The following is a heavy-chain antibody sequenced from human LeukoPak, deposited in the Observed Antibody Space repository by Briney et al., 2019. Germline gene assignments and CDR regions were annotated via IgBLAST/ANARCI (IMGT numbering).Heavy chain of an antibody. CDR3: ARDLGIVVVPAATCDY. CDR1: GFTFSSYA. V-gene: IGHV3-30*01. Sequence: PGRSLRLSCAASGFTFSSYAMHWVRQAPGKGLEWVAVISYDGSNKYYADSVKGRFTISRDKSKNTLYLQMNSLRAEDTAVYYCARDLGIVVVPAATCDYWGQGTLVTVSS. CDR2: ISYDGSNK. J-gene: IGHJ4*02. D-gene: IGHD2-2*01.